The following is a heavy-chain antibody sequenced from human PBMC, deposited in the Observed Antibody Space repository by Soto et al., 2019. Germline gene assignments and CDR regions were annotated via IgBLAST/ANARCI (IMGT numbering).Heavy chain of an antibody. J-gene: IGHJ6*02. Sequence: SETLSLTCTVSGDSISSGNKYWSWIRHPPGKGLEWIGYIFSIGTTYYNPSLKSRLTMSLYASQNQFSLKLNSLTDADTAVYFCARVPSPFDYYYAMDVWGQGPTVTVYS. D-gene: IGHD3-16*01. CDR2: IFSIGTT. CDR3: ARVPSPFDYYYAMDV. CDR1: GDSISSGNKY. V-gene: IGHV4-30-4*01.